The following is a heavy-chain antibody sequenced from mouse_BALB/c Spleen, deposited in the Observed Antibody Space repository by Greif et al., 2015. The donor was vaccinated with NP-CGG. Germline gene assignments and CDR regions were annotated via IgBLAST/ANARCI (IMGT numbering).Heavy chain of an antibody. D-gene: IGHD2-3*01. CDR1: GFTFNTYA. Sequence: EVKLMESGGGLVQPKGSLKLTCAASGFTFNTYAMNWVRQAPGKGLEWVARIRSKSNNYATYYAGSVKDRFTISKDDSQSMLYLQMNNLKTEDTAMYYCVRQEIYDGYYEGVYYAMDYWGQGTSVTVSS. CDR2: IRSKSNNYAT. J-gene: IGHJ4*01. CDR3: VRQEIYDGYYEGVYYAMDY. V-gene: IGHV10-1*02.